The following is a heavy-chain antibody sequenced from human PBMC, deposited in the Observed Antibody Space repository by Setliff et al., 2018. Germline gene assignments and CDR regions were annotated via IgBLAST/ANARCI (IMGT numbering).Heavy chain of an antibody. CDR3: ARAKGTTMATQYFDY. CDR1: GFTFSNTA. Sequence: PGGSLRLSCAASGFTFSNTALHWVRQAPGKGLEYVSSISPSSSHIYYADSAEGRFTISRDNAKNSLYLQLNSLRAEDTAVYYCARAKGTTMATQYFDYWGQGTLVTVSS. CDR2: ISPSSSHI. D-gene: IGHD3-10*01. V-gene: IGHV3-21*01. J-gene: IGHJ4*02.